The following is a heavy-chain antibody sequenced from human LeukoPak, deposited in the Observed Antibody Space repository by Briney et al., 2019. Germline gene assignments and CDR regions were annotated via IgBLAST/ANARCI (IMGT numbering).Heavy chain of an antibody. CDR2: IYHSGST. J-gene: IGHJ1*01. V-gene: IGHV4-38-2*01. D-gene: IGHD6-19*01. CDR3: ASWGQWLPREYFQH. CDR1: GYSISSGYY. Sequence: SETLSLTCAVPGYSISSGYYWGWIRQPPGKGLEWIGSIYHSGSTYYNPSLKSRVTISVDTSKNQFSLKLSSVTAADTAVYYCASWGQWLPREYFQHWGQGTLVTVSS.